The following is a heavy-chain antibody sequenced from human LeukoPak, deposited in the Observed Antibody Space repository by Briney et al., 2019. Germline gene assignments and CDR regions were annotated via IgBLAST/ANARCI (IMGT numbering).Heavy chain of an antibody. J-gene: IGHJ4*02. CDR2: IYPGDSET. Sequence: GESLKISCKASGYKFTNYWIGWVRQMPGKGLEWMTIIYPGDSETRYSPSSQGQVTISADKSIGTMYLQWNSLKASDTAMYYCARALRTGQGDYVPVLWGQGTLVIVSS. D-gene: IGHD4-17*01. CDR3: ARALRTGQGDYVPVL. CDR1: GYKFTNYW. V-gene: IGHV5-51*01.